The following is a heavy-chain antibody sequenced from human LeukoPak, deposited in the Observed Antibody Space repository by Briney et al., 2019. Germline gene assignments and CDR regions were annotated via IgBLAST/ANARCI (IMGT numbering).Heavy chain of an antibody. CDR2: IRDDESKK. CDR3: AKEYDYSNWLDF. J-gene: IGHJ4*02. Sequence: HSGGSLRLSCAASGFTFSTYGMHWVRQAPGKGLEWVAVIRDDESKKYYGDSVKGRFTISRDNSKNMVYLQMNSLRVEDTAVYYCAKEYDYSNWLDFWGQGTLVTVSS. V-gene: IGHV3-33*03. D-gene: IGHD4-11*01. CDR1: GFTFSTYG.